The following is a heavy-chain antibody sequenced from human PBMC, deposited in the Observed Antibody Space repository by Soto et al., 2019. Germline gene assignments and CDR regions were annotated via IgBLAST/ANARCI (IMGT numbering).Heavy chain of an antibody. V-gene: IGHV2-5*02. J-gene: IGHJ4*02. D-gene: IGHD4-17*01. CDR3: ARVMGYYGDYFFNDY. CDR2: IYWDDDK. CDR1: GFSLSTSGVG. Sequence: QITLKESGPTLVKPTQTLTLTCTFSGFSLSTSGVGVGWIRQPPGKALEWLALIYWDDDKRYSPSLKSRLTITKDTSKNQVVLTMTNMDPVDTATYYCARVMGYYGDYFFNDYWCQGTLVTVSS.